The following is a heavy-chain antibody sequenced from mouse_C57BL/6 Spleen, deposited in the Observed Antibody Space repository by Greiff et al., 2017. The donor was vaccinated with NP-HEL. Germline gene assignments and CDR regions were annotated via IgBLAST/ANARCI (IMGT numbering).Heavy chain of an antibody. CDR1: GYTFTDYE. J-gene: IGHJ2*01. V-gene: IGHV1-15*01. Sequence: QVQLQQSGAELVRPGASVTLSCKASGYTFTDYEMHWVKQTPVHGLEWIGAIDPETGGTAYNQKFKGKAILTADKSSSTAYMELRSLTSEDSAVYYFTRSGPRGGYWGQGTTLTVSS. CDR3: TRSGPRGGY. CDR2: IDPETGGT. D-gene: IGHD3-1*01.